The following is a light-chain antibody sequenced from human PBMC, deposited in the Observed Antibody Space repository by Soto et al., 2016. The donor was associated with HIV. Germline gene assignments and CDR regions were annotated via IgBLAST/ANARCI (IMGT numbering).Light chain of an antibody. CDR2: KAS. CDR3: QQYNSYRT. V-gene: IGKV1-5*03. CDR1: QSISNW. Sequence: DIQMTQSPSTLSASVGDRVTITCQASQSISNWLAWYQQKPGKAPKLLIYKASSLESGVPSRFSGSGSGTEFTLTISSLQPDDFATYYCQQYNSYRTFGQGTKVEIK. J-gene: IGKJ1*01.